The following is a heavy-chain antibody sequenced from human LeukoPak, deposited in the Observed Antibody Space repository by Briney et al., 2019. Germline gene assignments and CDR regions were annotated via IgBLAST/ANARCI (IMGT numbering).Heavy chain of an antibody. V-gene: IGHV1-2*02. Sequence: ASVKVSCKASGYTFTGYYMHWVRQAPGQGLEWMGWINPNSGGTNYAQKFQGRVTMTRDTSISTAYMELSSLRSDDTAVYYCARHHPNRRGTSCLFDYWGQGTLVTVSS. D-gene: IGHD2-2*01. CDR1: GYTFTGYY. CDR2: INPNSGGT. J-gene: IGHJ4*02. CDR3: ARHHPNRRGTSCLFDY.